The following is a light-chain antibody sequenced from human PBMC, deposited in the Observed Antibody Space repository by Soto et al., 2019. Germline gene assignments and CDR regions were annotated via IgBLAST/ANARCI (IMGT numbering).Light chain of an antibody. J-gene: IGKJ4*01. CDR2: DAF. CDR3: RQRYNWPLT. CDR1: QSIGNS. Sequence: TVLTQSPATLSLSPGERATLSCKASQSIGNSLGWFQQKPGQAPRLLIDDAFTRATSIPARFTGSGSGSDFTLTISSLEPEDFGVYYCRQRYNWPLTFGGGTKVEIK. V-gene: IGKV3-11*01.